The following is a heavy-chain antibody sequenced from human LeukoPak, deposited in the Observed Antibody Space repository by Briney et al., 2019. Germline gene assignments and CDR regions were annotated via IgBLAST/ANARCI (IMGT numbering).Heavy chain of an antibody. CDR1: GGSFSGYY. Sequence: SETLSLTCAVYGGSFSGYYWSWLRQPPGKGLEWIGEINHSGSTNHNPSLKSRVTISVDTSKNQFSLKLSSVTAADTAVYYCARGDSSGSACYFDYWGQGTLVTVSS. V-gene: IGHV4-34*01. D-gene: IGHD3-22*01. J-gene: IGHJ4*02. CDR2: INHSGST. CDR3: ARGDSSGSACYFDY.